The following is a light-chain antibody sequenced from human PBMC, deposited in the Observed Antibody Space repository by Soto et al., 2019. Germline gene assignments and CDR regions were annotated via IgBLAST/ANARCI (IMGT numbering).Light chain of an antibody. J-gene: IGKJ4*01. CDR1: QSVSSSY. Sequence: EIVLTQSPGTLPLSPGERATLSCRASQSVSSSYLAWYQQKPGQAPRLLIYGASSRATGNPDRFSGSGSGTDFTLAISRLEREDFAVYYCQQYGSSPALTFGGGTKVEIK. V-gene: IGKV3-20*01. CDR2: GAS. CDR3: QQYGSSPALT.